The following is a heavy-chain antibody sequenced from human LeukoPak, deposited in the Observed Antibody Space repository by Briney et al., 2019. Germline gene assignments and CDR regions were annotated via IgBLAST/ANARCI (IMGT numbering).Heavy chain of an antibody. D-gene: IGHD2-15*01. CDR1: GGSIRSSYYY. V-gene: IGHV3-7*01. J-gene: IGHJ4*02. Sequence: ETLSLTCTVSGGSIRSSYYYWGWIRQAPGKGLEWVAYIKKTGSETYYVDSVKGRFTITRDNTRSSLFLQMYSLRAEDTAVYFCAREDGYCSGGNCYSYFDSWGQGTLVTVSS. CDR2: IKKTGSET. CDR3: AREDGYCSGGNCYSYFDS.